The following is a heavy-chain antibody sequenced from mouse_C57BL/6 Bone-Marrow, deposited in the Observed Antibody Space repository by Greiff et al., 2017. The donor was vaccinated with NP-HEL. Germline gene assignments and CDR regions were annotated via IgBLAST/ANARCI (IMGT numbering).Heavy chain of an antibody. CDR1: GFTFTDYY. V-gene: IGHV7-3*01. J-gene: IGHJ3*01. CDR2: IRNKANGYTT. D-gene: IGHD2-3*01. Sequence: EVMLVESGGGLVQPGGSLSLSCAASGFTFTDYYMSWVRQPPGKALEWLGFIRNKANGYTTEYSASVKGRFTISRDNSQSILYLQMNALRAEDSATYYGARSGGGWFTWFAYWGQGTLVTVSA. CDR3: ARSGGGWFTWFAY.